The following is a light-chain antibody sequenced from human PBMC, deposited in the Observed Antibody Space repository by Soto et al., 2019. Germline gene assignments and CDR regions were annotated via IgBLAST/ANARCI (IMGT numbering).Light chain of an antibody. Sequence: DIQMTQSPSTLSASVGDRVTITCRASQSISSWLAWYQQKPGKAPKLLIYDASSLESGVPSRFSGSGSGTEFTLTISSLQPDDFATYYCQQYNSYTWTFGGGTKVDNK. CDR3: QQYNSYTWT. J-gene: IGKJ4*02. CDR2: DAS. CDR1: QSISSW. V-gene: IGKV1-5*01.